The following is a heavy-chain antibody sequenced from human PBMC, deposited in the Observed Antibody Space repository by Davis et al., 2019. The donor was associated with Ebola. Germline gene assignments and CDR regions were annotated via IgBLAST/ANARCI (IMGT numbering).Heavy chain of an antibody. CDR1: GYTFTGYY. V-gene: IGHV1-2*02. CDR2: INPNSGGT. J-gene: IGHJ4*02. CDR3: ARGREYSGEMGY. D-gene: IGHD5-12*01. Sequence: ASVKVFCKASGYTFTGYYMHWVRQAPGQGLEWMGWINPNSGGTNYAQKFQGRVTMTRDTSISTAYMELSMLRSDDTAVYYCARGREYSGEMGYWGQGTLVTVSS.